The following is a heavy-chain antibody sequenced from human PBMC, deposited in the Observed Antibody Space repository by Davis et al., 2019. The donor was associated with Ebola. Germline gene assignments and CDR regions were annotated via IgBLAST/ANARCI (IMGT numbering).Heavy chain of an antibody. CDR2: IYHSGST. Sequence: SETLSPTCAVPGGSISSSNWWSWVRQPPGKGLEWIGEIYHSGSTNYNPSLKSRVTISVDKSKNQFSLKLSSVTAADTAVYYCARVYSSSWYALDYWGQGTLVTVSS. V-gene: IGHV4-4*02. D-gene: IGHD6-13*01. CDR1: GGSISSSNW. J-gene: IGHJ4*02. CDR3: ARVYSSSWYALDY.